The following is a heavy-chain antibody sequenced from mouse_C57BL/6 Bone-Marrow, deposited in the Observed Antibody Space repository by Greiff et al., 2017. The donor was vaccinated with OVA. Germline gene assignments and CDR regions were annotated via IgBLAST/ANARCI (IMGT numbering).Heavy chain of an antibody. CDR3: ARASGTRYYFDY. Sequence: QVQLQQPGAELVMPGASVKLSCKASGYTFTSYWMHWVKQRPGQGLEWIGEIDPSDSYTNYNQKFKGKSTLTVDKSSSTAYMQLSSLTSEDSAVYYCARASGTRYYFDYWGQGTTLTVSS. CDR1: GYTFTSYW. CDR2: IDPSDSYT. V-gene: IGHV1-69*01. J-gene: IGHJ2*01. D-gene: IGHD4-1*01.